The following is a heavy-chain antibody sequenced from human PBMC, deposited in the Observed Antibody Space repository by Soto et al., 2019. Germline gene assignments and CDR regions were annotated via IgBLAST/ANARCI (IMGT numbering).Heavy chain of an antibody. V-gene: IGHV1-18*01. J-gene: IGHJ4*02. Sequence: QVQLVQSGAEVKKPGASVKVSCKASGYTFTNFGISWVRQAPGQGLEWMGWISAYNGNTNYAQNFQGRVTMTTDTSTSTACMELRSLRSDDTAVYYCESGGTPIDYWGQGTLVTVSS. CDR3: ESGGTPIDY. CDR2: ISAYNGNT. CDR1: GYTFTNFG. D-gene: IGHD3-16*01.